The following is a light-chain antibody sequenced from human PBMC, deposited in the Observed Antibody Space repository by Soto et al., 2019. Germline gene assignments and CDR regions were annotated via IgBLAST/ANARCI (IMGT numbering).Light chain of an antibody. CDR2: GAS. CDR3: QQYGSSRT. V-gene: IGKV3-20*01. J-gene: IGKJ1*01. CDR1: QSVSSSY. Sequence: ENVLYHSPGTLSLRPGERATLSCRASQSVSSSYLAWYQQKSGQAPRLLISGASHRATGIPDRFSGSGSGTDFTLTISRLEPEDFAVYYCQQYGSSRTFGQGTNVDIK.